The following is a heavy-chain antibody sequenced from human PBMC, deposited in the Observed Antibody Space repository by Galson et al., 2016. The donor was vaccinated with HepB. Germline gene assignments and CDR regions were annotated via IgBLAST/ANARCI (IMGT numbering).Heavy chain of an antibody. J-gene: IGHJ6*02. Sequence: SLRLSCAASGFTVSTNYMSWVRQAPGKGLEWVSVIYSSGSTYYADSVKGRFTFSRDNSKNTLYLQMNSLRAEDTAVYYCARAWGNYGMDVWGQGTPVTVSS. D-gene: IGHD7-27*01. V-gene: IGHV3-53*01. CDR2: IYSSGST. CDR1: GFTVSTNY. CDR3: ARAWGNYGMDV.